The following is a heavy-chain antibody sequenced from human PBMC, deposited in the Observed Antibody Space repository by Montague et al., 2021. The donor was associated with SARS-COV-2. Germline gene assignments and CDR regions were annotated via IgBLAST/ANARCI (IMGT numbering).Heavy chain of an antibody. CDR3: ARGDHYDYFDH. D-gene: IGHD2-21*02. Sequence: SLRLSCSTSGFSASTKYMNWIRQAPGRGLEWVSVLYSDGSTRYADSVKGRFTIFRDNPKNTLYLQMNNLRAEDTAVYYCARGDHYDYFDHWGQGTLVTVSS. J-gene: IGHJ4*02. CDR2: LYSDGST. CDR1: GFSASTKY. V-gene: IGHV3-53*01.